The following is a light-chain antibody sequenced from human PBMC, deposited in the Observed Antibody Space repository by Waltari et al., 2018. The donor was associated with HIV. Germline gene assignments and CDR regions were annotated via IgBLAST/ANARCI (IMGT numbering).Light chain of an antibody. CDR2: YDR. Sequence: SYVVSQPPSVSVAPGQTARMTCEGNNVGRKGVHWYQKKPDQAPILVIYYDRDRPSGIPERFSGSNLGNTATLTITSVEAGDEADYYCQVWDSSSDHRGVFGGGTKLTVL. J-gene: IGLJ3*02. CDR1: NVGRKG. V-gene: IGLV3-21*04. CDR3: QVWDSSSDHRGV.